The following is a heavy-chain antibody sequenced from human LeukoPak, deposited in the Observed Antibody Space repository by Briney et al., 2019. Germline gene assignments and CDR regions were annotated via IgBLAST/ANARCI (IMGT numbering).Heavy chain of an antibody. Sequence: GASVKVSGKASGYTFTSYDINWVRQATGQGLEWMGWMNPNSGNTGYAQKFQGRVTITRNTSISTAYMELSSLRSEDTAVYYCARVTEYYDFWSGYYTEHFDYWGQGTLVTVSS. V-gene: IGHV1-8*03. CDR3: ARVTEYYDFWSGYYTEHFDY. J-gene: IGHJ4*02. CDR1: GYTFTSYD. D-gene: IGHD3-3*01. CDR2: MNPNSGNT.